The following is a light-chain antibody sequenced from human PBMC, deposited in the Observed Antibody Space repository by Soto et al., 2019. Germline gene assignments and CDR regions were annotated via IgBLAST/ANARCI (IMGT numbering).Light chain of an antibody. CDR3: ISYTTSSTSYV. Sequence: QSVLTQPASVSGSPGQSITISCTGTSSDAGLYNYVSWYQQYPGKAPKLMIFEVSNRPSGVSNRFSASKSGNTASLTISGLQAEDESDYYCISYTTSSTSYVFGTGTKFTVL. J-gene: IGLJ1*01. V-gene: IGLV2-14*01. CDR1: SSDAGLYNY. CDR2: EVS.